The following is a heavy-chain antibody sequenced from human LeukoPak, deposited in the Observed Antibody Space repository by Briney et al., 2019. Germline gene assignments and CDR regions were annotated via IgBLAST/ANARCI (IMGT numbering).Heavy chain of an antibody. CDR1: SYTFTSYG. CDR3: ARTVSGYSWGVWFDP. CDR2: INTYNGNT. J-gene: IGHJ5*02. D-gene: IGHD3-22*01. V-gene: IGHV1-18*01. Sequence: GASVKVSCKASSYTFTSYGISWVRQAPGQGLEWMGWINTYNGNTNYAQNLQGRVTMATDTSTSTAYMELRCLRSDDTAVYYCARTVSGYSWGVWFDPWGQGTLVTVSS.